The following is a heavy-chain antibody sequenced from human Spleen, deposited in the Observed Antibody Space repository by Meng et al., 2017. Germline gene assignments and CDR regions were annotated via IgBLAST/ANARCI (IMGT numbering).Heavy chain of an antibody. D-gene: IGHD4-11*01. CDR1: GGSFSDYY. J-gene: IGHJ4*02. V-gene: IGHV4-34*01. CDR3: ARGPTTMAHDFDY. Sequence: QVTLTHVGPGLLKSSETLSLPCVVSGGSFSDYYWSWIRQPPGKGLEWIGEINHSGSTNYNPSLESRATISVDTSQNNLSLKLSSVTAADSAVYYCARGPTTMAHDFDYWGQGTLVTVSS. CDR2: INHSGST.